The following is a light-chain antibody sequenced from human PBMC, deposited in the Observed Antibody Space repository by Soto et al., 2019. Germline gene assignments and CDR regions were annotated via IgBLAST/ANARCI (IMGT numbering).Light chain of an antibody. CDR2: DAS. CDR3: QQRRSWPPTIT. Sequence: EIVLTQSPATLSLSPGERATLSCRASQSVSTYLAWYQQRPGQAPRLLIYDASYRATDIPPRFSGSGSGTDFTLTISILEPEDFVVYYCQQRRSWPPTITFGQGTRLDIK. J-gene: IGKJ5*01. CDR1: QSVSTY. V-gene: IGKV3-11*01.